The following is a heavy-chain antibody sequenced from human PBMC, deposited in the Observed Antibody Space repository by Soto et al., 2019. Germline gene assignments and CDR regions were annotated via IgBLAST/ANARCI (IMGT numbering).Heavy chain of an antibody. CDR3: AKDRGKLGDY. J-gene: IGHJ4*02. Sequence: GVSLRLSCSASGFTFSSYAMSWVRQAPGKGLEWVSAISGSGGSAYYADSVKGRFTISRDNSKNTLYLQMNSLRAEDTAVYYCAKDRGKLGDYWGQGTLVTVSS. D-gene: IGHD3-16*01. CDR2: ISGSGGSA. V-gene: IGHV3-23*01. CDR1: GFTFSSYA.